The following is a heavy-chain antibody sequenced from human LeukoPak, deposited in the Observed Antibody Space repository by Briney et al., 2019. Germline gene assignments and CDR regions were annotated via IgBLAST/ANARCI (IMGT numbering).Heavy chain of an antibody. CDR3: ARRSQAGGTGIGY. Sequence: ASVNVSCKASVYTFTSYDINWVRQATGQGPEWMGWMNPNSGNTGSAQKFQGRLTMTRNTSISTAYMELSSLRSEDTAVYYCARRSQAGGTGIGYWGQGTLVTVSS. V-gene: IGHV1-8*01. CDR2: MNPNSGNT. CDR1: VYTFTSYD. D-gene: IGHD6-19*01. J-gene: IGHJ4*02.